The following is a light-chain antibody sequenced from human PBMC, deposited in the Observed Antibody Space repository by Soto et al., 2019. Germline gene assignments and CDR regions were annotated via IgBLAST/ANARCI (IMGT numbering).Light chain of an antibody. CDR2: RND. CDR3: AKWDDSLRVYV. V-gene: IGLV1-47*01. J-gene: IGLJ1*01. CDR1: NSRSGSNY. Sequence: HSALPQPPSASGIPGQRVTISCSTTNSRSGSNYVYWYQQLPGAAPKLLIYRNDQRPPGVPDRFSASKSGTSASLAISGLRSEDEADYFCAKWDDSLRVYVFGSGTKVTVL.